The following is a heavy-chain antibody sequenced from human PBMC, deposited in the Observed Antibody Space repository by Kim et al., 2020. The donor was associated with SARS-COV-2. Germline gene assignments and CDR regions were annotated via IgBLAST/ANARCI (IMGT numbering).Heavy chain of an antibody. CDR1: GYTFTSYG. Sequence: ASVKVSCKSSGYTFTSYGISWVRQAPGQGLEWMGWISAYNGNTNYAQKLQGRVTMTTDTSTSTAYMELRSLRSDDTAVYYCARDPDFGIAAAGVYYGMDVWGQGTTVTVSS. V-gene: IGHV1-18*01. CDR2: ISAYNGNT. CDR3: ARDPDFGIAAAGVYYGMDV. J-gene: IGHJ6*02. D-gene: IGHD6-13*01.